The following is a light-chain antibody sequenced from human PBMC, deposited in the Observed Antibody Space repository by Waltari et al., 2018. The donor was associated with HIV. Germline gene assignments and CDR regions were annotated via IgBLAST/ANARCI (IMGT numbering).Light chain of an antibody. V-gene: IGKV1-NL1*01. Sequence: DIQLTQSPASLSASVGDRVTITCRASQAISNSIAWYQQRPGKAPRLLLFAASRLETGVTSRFIGRGSGTVFTLTITSLQPGDFATDYCQQYYSTTTWTFGQGTRVE. CDR1: QAISNS. CDR3: QQYYSTTTWT. J-gene: IGKJ1*01. CDR2: AAS.